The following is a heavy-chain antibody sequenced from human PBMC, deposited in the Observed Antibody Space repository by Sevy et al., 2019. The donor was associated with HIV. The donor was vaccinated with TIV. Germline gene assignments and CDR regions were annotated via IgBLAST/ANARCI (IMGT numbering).Heavy chain of an antibody. CDR2: IYDSGIS. CDR1: GASISSSSYY. V-gene: IGHV4-39*01. D-gene: IGHD6-6*01. Sequence: SETLSLTCTVSGASISSSSYYWGWIRQPPGKGLEWIGSIYDSGISFYTPSLKSQVTISVDTSKNQFSLKLSSVTAADTAVYYCTRRLSGSSSGRWFDPWGQGTLVTVSS. J-gene: IGHJ5*02. CDR3: TRRLSGSSSGRWFDP.